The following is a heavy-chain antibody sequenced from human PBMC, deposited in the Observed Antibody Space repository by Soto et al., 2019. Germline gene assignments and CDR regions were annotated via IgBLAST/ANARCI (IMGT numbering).Heavy chain of an antibody. CDR2: IGTAGDT. J-gene: IGHJ6*02. Sequence: GGSLRLSCAASGFTFSRYDMHWVRQGTGKGLEWVSTIGTAGDTYYPGSVKGRFTISRENAKNSLYLQMNSLRAGDTAVYYCARGLSSGWYYYYYGMDVWGQGTTVTVSS. CDR1: GFTFSRYD. CDR3: ARGLSSGWYYYYYGMDV. D-gene: IGHD6-19*01. V-gene: IGHV3-13*04.